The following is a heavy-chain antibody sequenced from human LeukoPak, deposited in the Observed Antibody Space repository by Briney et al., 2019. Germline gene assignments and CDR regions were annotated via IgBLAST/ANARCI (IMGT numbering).Heavy chain of an antibody. Sequence: SGPTLVNPTQTLTLTCTFYGFSLTTSGMAVGWIRQPPGKALEWLALIYWDDDKRYSPSLKSRLTITKDTSKNQVVLTMTNMDPVDTATYYCAHTLQTTMTTWPPHDAFYIWGQGTMVTVSS. CDR3: AHTLQTTMTTWPPHDAFYI. CDR2: IYWDDDK. V-gene: IGHV2-5*02. D-gene: IGHD4-17*01. J-gene: IGHJ3*02. CDR1: GFSLTTSGMA.